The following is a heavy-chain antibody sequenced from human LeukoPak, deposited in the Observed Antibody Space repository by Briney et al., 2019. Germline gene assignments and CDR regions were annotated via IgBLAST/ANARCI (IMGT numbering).Heavy chain of an antibody. J-gene: IGHJ5*02. CDR2: IYYSGST. Sequence: KPSETLSLTCTVSGGSISSSGYYRGWIRQPPGKGLEWIASIYYSGSTYYNPSLKSRVTISVDTSKSQLSLKLSSLTAADTAVYYCARHEYSGSYYGLSWFDPWGQGTLVTVSS. CDR3: ARHEYSGSYYGLSWFDP. CDR1: GGSISSSGYY. D-gene: IGHD1-26*01. V-gene: IGHV4-39*01.